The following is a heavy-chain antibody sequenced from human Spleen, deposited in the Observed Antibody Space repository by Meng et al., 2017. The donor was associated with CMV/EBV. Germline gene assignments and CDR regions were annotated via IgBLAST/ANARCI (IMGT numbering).Heavy chain of an antibody. D-gene: IGHD4-11*01. CDR1: GGTFSSYT. V-gene: IGHV1-69*02. CDR2: IIPILGIA. CDR3: ASAGYSNYVGP. J-gene: IGHJ5*02. Sequence: SVKVSCKASGGTFSSYTISWVRQAPGQGLEWMGRIIPILGIANYAQKFQGRVTITADKSPSTAYMELSSLRSEDTAVYYCASAGYSNYVGPWGQGTLVTVSS.